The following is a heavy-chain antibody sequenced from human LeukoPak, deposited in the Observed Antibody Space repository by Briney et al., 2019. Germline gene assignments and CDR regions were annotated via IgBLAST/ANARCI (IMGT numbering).Heavy chain of an antibody. J-gene: IGHJ4*02. Sequence: SETLSLTCAVYGGSFSGYCWSWIRQPPGKGLEWIGEINHSGTTNYNPSLRSRVTISIDTSKNQFSLNLSSVTAADTAVYYCAEAGYYDSSGHYYFDYWGQGTLVTVSS. CDR2: INHSGTT. D-gene: IGHD3-22*01. CDR1: GGSFSGYC. CDR3: AEAGYYDSSGHYYFDY. V-gene: IGHV4-34*01.